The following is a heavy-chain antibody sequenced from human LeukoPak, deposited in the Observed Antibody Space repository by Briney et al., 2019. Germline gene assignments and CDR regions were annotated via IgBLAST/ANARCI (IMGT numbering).Heavy chain of an antibody. CDR1: GGPMRNNH. CDR2: IYYNGRT. J-gene: IGHJ3*02. CDR3: GRQHPSAAGAFDI. V-gene: IGHV4-59*08. D-gene: IGHD6-13*01. Sequence: SETLSLTCTASGGPMRNNHERGLRQPPGKGLEWIGYIYYNGRTNCNPSLKSRVTILVDTSENHFSLNVTSVTAADTVDYSSGRQHPSAAGAFDIWGQGTMVTVSS.